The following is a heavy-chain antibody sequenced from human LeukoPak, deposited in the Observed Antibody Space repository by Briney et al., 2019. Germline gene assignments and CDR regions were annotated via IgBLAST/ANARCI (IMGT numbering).Heavy chain of an antibody. J-gene: IGHJ6*02. Sequence: NPSETLSLTCAVYGGSFSGYYWSWIRQPPGKGLEWIGEINHSGSTNYNPSLKSRVTISVDTSKNQFSLKLSSVTAADTAVYYCARGGSSWYGYYYYGMDVWGQGTTVTASS. D-gene: IGHD6-13*01. CDR2: INHSGST. V-gene: IGHV4-34*01. CDR3: ARGGSSWYGYYYYGMDV. CDR1: GGSFSGYY.